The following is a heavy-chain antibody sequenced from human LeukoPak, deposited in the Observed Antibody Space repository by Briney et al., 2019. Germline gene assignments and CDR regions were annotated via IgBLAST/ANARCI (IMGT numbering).Heavy chain of an antibody. V-gene: IGHV3-23*01. J-gene: IGHJ4*02. CDR1: GFTFSSYA. CDR2: ISGSGVST. Sequence: PGGSLRLSCAASGFTFSSYALSWVRQAPGKGLEWVSAISGSGVSTYYADSVKGRFTISRDNSKNTLYLQMDSLRAEDTAVYYCAGYSSSTTCYTGGFDYWGQGTLVTVSS. D-gene: IGHD2-2*02. CDR3: AGYSSSTTCYTGGFDY.